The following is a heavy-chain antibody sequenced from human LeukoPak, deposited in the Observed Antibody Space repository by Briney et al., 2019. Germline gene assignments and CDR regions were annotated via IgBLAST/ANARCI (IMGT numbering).Heavy chain of an antibody. J-gene: IGHJ6*03. CDR2: ISGYNGNT. Sequence: ASVKVSCKAFGYTFTNYGISWVRQAPGQGLEWMGWISGYNGNTNYAQKVQGRVTMTTDTSTSTAYMELRSLRSDDTAVYYCARVFDSGSQAYFYYMDVWGKGTTVTISS. D-gene: IGHD3-10*01. CDR1: GYTFTNYG. V-gene: IGHV1-18*01. CDR3: ARVFDSGSQAYFYYMDV.